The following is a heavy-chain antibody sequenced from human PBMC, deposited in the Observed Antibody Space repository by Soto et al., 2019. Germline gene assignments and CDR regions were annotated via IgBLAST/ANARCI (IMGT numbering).Heavy chain of an antibody. Sequence: HVQLVQSGAEVKKPGASVKVSCKASDYTFRSYGITWVRQAPGQRLEWMGWFNTYNGNTNYAQKFQGRVTMTTDTSTSTAYMELRSLRSDDTAVYSCARERGGYSYGDYWGQGSLVTVSS. CDR2: FNTYNGNT. CDR3: ARERGGYSYGDY. V-gene: IGHV1-18*01. J-gene: IGHJ4*02. CDR1: DYTFRSYG. D-gene: IGHD5-18*01.